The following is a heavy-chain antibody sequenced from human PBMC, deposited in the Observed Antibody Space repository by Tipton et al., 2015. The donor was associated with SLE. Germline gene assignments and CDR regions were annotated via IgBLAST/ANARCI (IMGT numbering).Heavy chain of an antibody. D-gene: IGHD6-13*01. CDR3: ARDGGAAAESYNYYMDV. J-gene: IGHJ6*03. CDR2: VYYTGYT. CDR1: GDSIGTYY. Sequence: TLSLTCTVSGDSIGTYYLSWIRQPPGKGLEWIGYVYYTGYTNYNPSLKSRVTISVDTSKNQISLKLWSVTATDTAVYYCARDGGAAAESYNYYMDVWGIGTTVTVSS. V-gene: IGHV4-59*12.